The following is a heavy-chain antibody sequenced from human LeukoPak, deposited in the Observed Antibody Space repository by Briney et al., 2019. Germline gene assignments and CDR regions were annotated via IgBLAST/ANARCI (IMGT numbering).Heavy chain of an antibody. Sequence: GDSLRLSCAASGFSFSSFYMTWVRQPPGKGLEWVANIKQDGTDKYYVDSVRGRFSISRDNPKKSLYLQMNSLSVEDTAVYYCASGVLNGVGTWGQGTLVTVSS. V-gene: IGHV3-7*01. CDR2: IKQDGTDK. J-gene: IGHJ4*02. CDR3: ASGVLNGVGT. CDR1: GFSFSSFY. D-gene: IGHD2-8*01.